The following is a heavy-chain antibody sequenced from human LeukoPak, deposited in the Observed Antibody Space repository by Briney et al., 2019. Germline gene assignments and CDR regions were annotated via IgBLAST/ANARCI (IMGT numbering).Heavy chain of an antibody. D-gene: IGHD4-23*01. V-gene: IGHV3-74*01. Sequence: GGSLRLSCAASGFTFSAHWMHWVRQAPGKGLAWVSRISGDGATTAYAESVKGRLTISRDNSKNTLYLQMNSLRAEDTAIYYCAKDPTVGTTNYFDYWGQGTLVTVSS. J-gene: IGHJ4*02. CDR2: ISGDGATT. CDR3: AKDPTVGTTNYFDY. CDR1: GFTFSAHW.